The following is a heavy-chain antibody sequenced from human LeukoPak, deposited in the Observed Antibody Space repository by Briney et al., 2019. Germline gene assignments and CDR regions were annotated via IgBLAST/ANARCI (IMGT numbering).Heavy chain of an antibody. CDR1: GGSISSGSYY. J-gene: IGHJ6*04. CDR3: ARAGAVVVAAKHYYYGMDV. Sequence: SETLSLTCTVSGGSISSGSYYWSWIRQPAGKGLEWIGRIYTSGSTNYNPSLKSRVTISVDTSKNQFSLKLSSVTAADTAVYYCARAGAVVVAAKHYYYGMDVWGKGTTVTVSS. D-gene: IGHD2-15*01. CDR2: IYTSGST. V-gene: IGHV4-61*02.